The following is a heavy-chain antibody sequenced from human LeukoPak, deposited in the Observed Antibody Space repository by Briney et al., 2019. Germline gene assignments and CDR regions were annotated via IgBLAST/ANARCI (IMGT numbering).Heavy chain of an antibody. V-gene: IGHV3-23*01. CDR1: GFTFSSYA. CDR3: AKSEDCSGYSNGIVY. CDR2: ISGSGGST. J-gene: IGHJ4*02. Sequence: GGSLRLSCADSGFTFSSYAMSWVRQAPGKGLEWVSGISGSGGSTYYADSVKGRFTISRDNSKNTLYLQMNSLRAEDTAVYYCAKSEDCSGYSNGIVYWGQGTLVTVSS. D-gene: IGHD3-22*01.